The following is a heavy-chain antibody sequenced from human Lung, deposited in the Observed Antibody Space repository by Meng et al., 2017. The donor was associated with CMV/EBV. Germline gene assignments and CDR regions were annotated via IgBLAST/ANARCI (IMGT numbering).Heavy chain of an antibody. V-gene: IGHV4-39*07. CDR3: ASTNYDFWSGYWRGNFDY. CDR1: GGSISSSSYY. D-gene: IGHD3-3*01. J-gene: IGHJ4*02. CDR2: IYYSGST. Sequence: GSLRLSCTVSGGSISSSSYYWGWIRQPPGKGLEWIGSIYYSGSTYYNPSLKSRVTISVDTSKNQFSLKLNSVTAADTAVYYCASTNYDFWSGYWRGNFDYWGQGTLVTVSS.